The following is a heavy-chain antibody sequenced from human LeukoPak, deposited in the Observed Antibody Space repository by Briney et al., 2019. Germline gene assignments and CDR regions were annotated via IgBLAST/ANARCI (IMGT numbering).Heavy chain of an antibody. CDR2: IYYSGST. CDR3: AREYSYGYYYFDY. CDR1: GGSIISHY. D-gene: IGHD5-18*01. Sequence: ETLSLTCTVSGGSIISHYWSWIRQPPGKGLEWIGYIYYSGSTNYNPSLKSRVTISVDTSKNQFSLKLSSVTAADTAVYYCAREYSYGYYYFDYWGQGTLVTVSS. J-gene: IGHJ4*02. V-gene: IGHV4-59*11.